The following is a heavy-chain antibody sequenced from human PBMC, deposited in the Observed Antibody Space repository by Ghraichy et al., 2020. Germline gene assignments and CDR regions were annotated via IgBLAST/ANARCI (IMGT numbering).Heavy chain of an antibody. Sequence: SVKVSCKASGGTLSSYDITWVRQAPGQGLERMGGIIPMFGTTNYAQKFQDRVTITADEITNTAYMELSSLRFEDTAVYYCARGRLVVPAGLPDGNWFDPWGQGTLVTVSS. V-gene: IGHV1-69*13. J-gene: IGHJ5*02. D-gene: IGHD2-2*01. CDR2: IIPMFGTT. CDR3: ARGRLVVPAGLPDGNWFDP. CDR1: GGTLSSYD.